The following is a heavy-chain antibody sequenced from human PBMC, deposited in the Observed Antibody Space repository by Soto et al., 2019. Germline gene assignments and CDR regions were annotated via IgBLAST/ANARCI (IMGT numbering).Heavy chain of an antibody. CDR2: ISYDGRNK. Sequence: QVTLVESGGGVVQPGRSLRLSCAASGFSFSSYAMHWVRQAPGKGLEWAAVISYDGRNKYYADSVKGRFTISRDNSKNTLYLQMNSLRAEDTAVYYCARELERLFDYWGQGTLVTVSS. D-gene: IGHD1-1*01. J-gene: IGHJ4*02. CDR3: ARELERLFDY. V-gene: IGHV3-30*04. CDR1: GFSFSSYA.